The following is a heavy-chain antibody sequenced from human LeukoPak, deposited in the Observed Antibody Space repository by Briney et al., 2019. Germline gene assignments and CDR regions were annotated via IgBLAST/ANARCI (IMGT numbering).Heavy chain of an antibody. CDR1: GGSISSYY. Sequence: PSETLSLTCTVSGGSISSYYWSWIRQPAGKGLEWIGRIYTSGSTNYNPSLKSRVTISVDTSKNQFSLKLSSVTAADTAVYYCARRAGSGWSINWFDPWGQGTLITVSS. CDR3: ARRAGSGWSINWFDP. CDR2: IYTSGST. D-gene: IGHD6-19*01. J-gene: IGHJ5*02. V-gene: IGHV4-4*07.